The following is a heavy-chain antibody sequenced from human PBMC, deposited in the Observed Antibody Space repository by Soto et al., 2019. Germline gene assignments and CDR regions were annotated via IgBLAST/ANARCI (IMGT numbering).Heavy chain of an antibody. J-gene: IGHJ4*02. D-gene: IGHD6-13*01. CDR1: GDSISSHY. CDR2: GST. CDR3: ARDKGGWDSSSWYFDY. Sequence: SETLSLTCTVSGDSISSHYWSWIRQPPGKGLEWIGFGSTKYNPSLKSRIRISVDTSKNQFSLKLSSVTAADTAVYYCARDKGGWDSSSWYFDYWGQGTLVTVSS. V-gene: IGHV4-4*08.